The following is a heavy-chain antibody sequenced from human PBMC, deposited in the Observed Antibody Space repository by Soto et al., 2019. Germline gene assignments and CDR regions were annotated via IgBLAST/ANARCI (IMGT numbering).Heavy chain of an antibody. J-gene: IGHJ3*02. CDR1: GGSISASSYY. V-gene: IGHV4-39*01. Sequence: SETLSLTCTVSGGSISASSYYWGWIRQPPGKGLEWIGSMDYSGSTYYNPSLKSRVTISVDTSKNQFSLKLSSVTAADTAVYYCARGSGYCSGGSCYSGNAFDIWGQGTMVTVSS. CDR2: MDYSGST. CDR3: ARGSGYCSGGSCYSGNAFDI. D-gene: IGHD2-15*01.